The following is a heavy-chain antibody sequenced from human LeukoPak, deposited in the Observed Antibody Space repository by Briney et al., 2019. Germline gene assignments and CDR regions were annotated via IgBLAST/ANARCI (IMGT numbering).Heavy chain of an antibody. CDR1: GGSINFYY. D-gene: IGHD3-9*01. CDR2: IYYSGST. CDR3: ARAESYYDILTGYQEGHAFDI. J-gene: IGHJ3*02. Sequence: KPSETLSLTCTVSGGSINFYYWSWIRQPPGKGLEWIGYIYYSGSTNYNPSLKSRVTISVDTSKNQFSLKLSSVTAADTAVYYCARAESYYDILTGYQEGHAFDIWGQGTMVTVSS. V-gene: IGHV4-59*01.